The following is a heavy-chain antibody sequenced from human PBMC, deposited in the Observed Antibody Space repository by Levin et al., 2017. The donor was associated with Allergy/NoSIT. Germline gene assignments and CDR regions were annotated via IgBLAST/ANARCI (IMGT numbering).Heavy chain of an antibody. CDR1: GFTFSSNG. J-gene: IGHJ4*02. D-gene: IGHD2-2*01. CDR2: ISRSGSRT. V-gene: IGHV3-23*01. CDR3: ATGYSTSYYSFVY. Sequence: RPGGSLRLSCAVSGFTFSSNGMTWVRQAPGKGLEWVSSISRSGSRTYYADSVKGRFTISRDNSRNTLSLQMNSLRAEDTAVYHCATGYSTSYYSFVYWGQGTLVTVSS.